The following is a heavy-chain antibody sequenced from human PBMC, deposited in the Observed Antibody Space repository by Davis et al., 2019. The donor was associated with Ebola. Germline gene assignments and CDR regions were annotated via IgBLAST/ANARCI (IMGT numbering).Heavy chain of an antibody. D-gene: IGHD4-11*01. CDR3: ARGHSNYRKNWFDP. CDR2: IISSSSTI. CDR1: GFTFSRYS. J-gene: IGHJ5*02. V-gene: IGHV3-48*02. Sequence: GESLRISCAASGFTFSRYSMNWVRQAPGKGLEWVSYIISSSSTIYYADPVKGRFTISRDNAKNSLYLQMNSLRDEDTAVYYCARGHSNYRKNWFDPWGQGTLVTVSS.